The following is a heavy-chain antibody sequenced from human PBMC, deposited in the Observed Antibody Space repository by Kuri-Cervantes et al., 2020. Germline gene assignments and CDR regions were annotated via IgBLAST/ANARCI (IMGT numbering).Heavy chain of an antibody. J-gene: IGHJ6*02. CDR1: GFTFSDYY. Sequence: GESLKISCAASGFTFSDYYMSWIRQAPGKGLEWVSYISSSGSTIYYADSVKGRFTISRDNAKNSLYLQMNSLRAEDTAVYYCARDSPYGSGSYYNIGPYYYYGMDVWGQGTTVTVSS. CDR3: ARDSPYGSGSYYNIGPYYYYGMDV. CDR2: ISSSGSTI. D-gene: IGHD3-10*01. V-gene: IGHV3-11*01.